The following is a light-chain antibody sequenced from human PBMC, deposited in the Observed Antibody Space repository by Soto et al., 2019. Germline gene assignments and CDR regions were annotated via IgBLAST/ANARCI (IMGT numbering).Light chain of an antibody. J-gene: IGKJ5*01. CDR1: QSVGIN. Sequence: EIVMTQSPATLSVSPGERATLSCRASQSVGINLAWFQQKPGQAPRLLIYGASNRATGVPVRFSGSGSGTDFTLTISSLEPEDFAVYYCQQRNDWRRGTFGQGTRLEIK. CDR2: GAS. CDR3: QQRNDWRRGT. V-gene: IGKV3-11*01.